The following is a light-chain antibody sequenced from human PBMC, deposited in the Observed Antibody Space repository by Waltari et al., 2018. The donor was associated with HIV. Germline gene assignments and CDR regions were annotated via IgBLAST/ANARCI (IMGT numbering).Light chain of an antibody. CDR2: GNN. J-gene: IGLJ3*02. CDR3: QSYDSTLSGWV. Sequence: QSVLTQPPSVSGAPGPRVTISCPGPSSTLGATSYLPWYRQLPGTAPQALIYGNNNRPSGVPDRFSGSKSGTSASLAITGLQPEDESDYHCQSYDSTLSGWVFGGGTKLTVL. CDR1: SSTLGATSY. V-gene: IGLV1-40*01.